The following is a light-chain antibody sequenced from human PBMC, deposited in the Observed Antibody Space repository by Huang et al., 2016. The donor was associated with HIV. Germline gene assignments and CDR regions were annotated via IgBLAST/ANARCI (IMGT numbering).Light chain of an antibody. Sequence: EIVLTQSPATLSLSPGERATLSCRASQSVSTYLAWYQLKPGQARRLLIYDASNRATGIPARFSGSGSGTDFTLTISSLEPEDFAVYYCQQRSNWLLTFGGGTKVEIK. CDR1: QSVSTY. CDR2: DAS. J-gene: IGKJ4*01. V-gene: IGKV3-11*01. CDR3: QQRSNWLLT.